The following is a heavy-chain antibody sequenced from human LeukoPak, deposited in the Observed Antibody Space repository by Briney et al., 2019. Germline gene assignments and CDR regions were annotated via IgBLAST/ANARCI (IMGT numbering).Heavy chain of an antibody. V-gene: IGHV1-18*01. CDR2: ISAYNGNT. Sequence: ASVKVSCKASGYTFTSYGISWVRQAPGQGLEWMGWISAYNGNTNYAQKRQGRVTMTTDTSTSTAYMELRSLRSDDTAVYYCARAVGFGESTVGYYYYMDVWGKGTTVTISS. D-gene: IGHD3-10*01. J-gene: IGHJ6*03. CDR1: GYTFTSYG. CDR3: ARAVGFGESTVGYYYYMDV.